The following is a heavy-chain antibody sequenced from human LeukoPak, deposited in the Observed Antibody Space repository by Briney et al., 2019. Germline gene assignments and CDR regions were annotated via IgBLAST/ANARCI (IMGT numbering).Heavy chain of an antibody. CDR3: ARRGNWGPLDF. Sequence: GESLKISCKGSGYSFTSYWIAWVRQKPGKGLEWMGMIYNGDPDIRYSPSFQGQVTFSVDKSITTAYLQWSSLEASDTAMYYCARRGNWGPLDFWGQGTLVTVSS. J-gene: IGHJ4*02. CDR2: IYNGDPDI. V-gene: IGHV5-51*01. D-gene: IGHD3-16*01. CDR1: GYSFTSYW.